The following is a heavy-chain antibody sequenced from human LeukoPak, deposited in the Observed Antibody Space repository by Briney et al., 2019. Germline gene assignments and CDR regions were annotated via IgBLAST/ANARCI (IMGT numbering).Heavy chain of an antibody. CDR1: GGSSSGYY. D-gene: IGHD4-17*01. CDR3: ARGPDYGDLLYFDY. CDR2: INHSGST. Sequence: SETLSLTCAVYGGSSSGYYWSWIRQPPGKGLEWIGEINHSGSTNYNPSLKSRVTISVDTSKNQFSLKLSSVTAADTAVYYCARGPDYGDLLYFDYWGQGTLVTVSS. J-gene: IGHJ4*02. V-gene: IGHV4-34*01.